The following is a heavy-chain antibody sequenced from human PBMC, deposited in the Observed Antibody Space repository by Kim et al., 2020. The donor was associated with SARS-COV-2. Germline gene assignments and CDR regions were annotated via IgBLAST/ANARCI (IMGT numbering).Heavy chain of an antibody. D-gene: IGHD3-9*01. Sequence: ASVKVSCKASGYTFTSYYMHWVRQAPGQGLEWMGIINPSGGSTSYAQKFQGRVTMTRDTSTSTVYMELSSLRSEDTAVYYCARDGVYDIRDNDAFDIWGQGTMVTVSS. J-gene: IGHJ3*02. CDR2: INPSGGST. CDR1: GYTFTSYY. CDR3: ARDGVYDIRDNDAFDI. V-gene: IGHV1-46*01.